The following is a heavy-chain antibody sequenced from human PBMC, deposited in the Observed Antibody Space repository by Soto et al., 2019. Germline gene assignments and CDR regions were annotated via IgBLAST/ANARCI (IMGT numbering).Heavy chain of an antibody. CDR1: GDALSDYY. D-gene: IGHD3-3*01. CDR2: INHRGIT. Sequence: SETLSLTCAVYGDALSDYYWSYIRQPPGKGLEWIGEINHRGITNYNPSLKRPVTISLDTPKSQSSLRLSSVTAADTAVYYCATMTHGRNHYNFGYYFYYYIVDVWGQGTTVTVSS. J-gene: IGHJ6*02. V-gene: IGHV4-34*01. CDR3: ATMTHGRNHYNFGYYFYYYIVDV.